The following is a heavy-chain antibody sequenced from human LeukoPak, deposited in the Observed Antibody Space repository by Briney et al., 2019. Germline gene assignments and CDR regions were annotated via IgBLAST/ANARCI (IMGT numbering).Heavy chain of an antibody. CDR2: IIPIFGTA. V-gene: IGHV1-69*05. D-gene: IGHD1-7*01. J-gene: IGHJ1*01. CDR1: GGTFSSYV. Sequence: ASVKVSCKASGGTFSSYVISWVRQAPGQGLEWMGGIIPIFGTANYAQKFQGRVTITTDESTSTAYMELSSLRSEDTAVYYCARGLELHSGYFQHWGQGTLVTVSS. CDR3: ARGLELHSGYFQH.